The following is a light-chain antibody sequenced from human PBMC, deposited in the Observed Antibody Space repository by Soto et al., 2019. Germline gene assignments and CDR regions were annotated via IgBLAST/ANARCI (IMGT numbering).Light chain of an antibody. J-gene: IGLJ2*01. CDR2: DVT. V-gene: IGLV2-8*01. Sequence: QSALTQPPSASGSPGQSVTISCTGTSSDVGGYNYVSWYQQHPGKAPKVLIYDVTQPPSGVPDRFSGSKSGNTASLTISGLQAEDEADYYCTSYGGSNNLIFGGGTKVTVL. CDR1: SSDVGGYNY. CDR3: TSYGGSNNLI.